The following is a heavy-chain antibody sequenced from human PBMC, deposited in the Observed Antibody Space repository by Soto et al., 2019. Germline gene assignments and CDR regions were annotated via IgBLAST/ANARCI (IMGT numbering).Heavy chain of an antibody. CDR3: ARPVGGPSLPDPFDF. J-gene: IGHJ3*01. Sequence: EVQLVESGGGLVKPGGALRLSCAASGFTFSSYSMNWVRQAPGKGLEWVSSISSSSSFIYYADSLKGRFTIYRDNAKNSLYLQMNSLRAEDTAVYYCARPVGGPSLPDPFDFWGQGTLVTVSS. D-gene: IGHD3-16*01. CDR2: ISSSSSFI. CDR1: GFTFSSYS. V-gene: IGHV3-21*01.